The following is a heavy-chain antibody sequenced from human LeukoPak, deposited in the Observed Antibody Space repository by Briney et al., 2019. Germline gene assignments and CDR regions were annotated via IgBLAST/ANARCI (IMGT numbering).Heavy chain of an antibody. J-gene: IGHJ5*02. D-gene: IGHD3-3*01. CDR2: IYTSGST. V-gene: IGHV4-4*07. CDR1: GGSISSYY. Sequence: SETLSLTCTVSGGSISSYYWSWIRQPAGKGLEWIGRIYTSGSTNYNPSLKSRVTMSVDTSKNQFSLKLSSVTAADTAVYYCARDHFDFWSGYYDWFDPWGQGTLVTVSS. CDR3: ARDHFDFWSGYYDWFDP.